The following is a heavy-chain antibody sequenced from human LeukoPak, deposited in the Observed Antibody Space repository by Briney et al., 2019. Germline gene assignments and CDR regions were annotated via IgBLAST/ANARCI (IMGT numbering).Heavy chain of an antibody. V-gene: IGHV3-66*01. CDR2: IYSGGST. Sequence: GGSLRLSCAASGFTVSYNYMSWVRQAPGKGLDWVSVIYSGGSTYYADSVKGRFSISRDNSKNTLYLQMTSLRAGDTAMYYCARNDYGYYFDYWGQGTLVTVSS. D-gene: IGHD4-17*01. CDR3: ARNDYGYYFDY. CDR1: GFTVSYNY. J-gene: IGHJ4*02.